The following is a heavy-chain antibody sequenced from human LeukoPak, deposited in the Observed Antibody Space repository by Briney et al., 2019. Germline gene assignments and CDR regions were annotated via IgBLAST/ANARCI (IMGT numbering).Heavy chain of an antibody. V-gene: IGHV3-33*06. CDR3: AKQRFGAVVGTGVDY. J-gene: IGHJ4*02. D-gene: IGHD6-19*01. Sequence: GGSLRLSCAASGFTFSSYGMHWVRQAPGKGLEWVGVIWYDGSNKYYADSVKGRFTISRDNSKNTLYLQMNSLRAEDTAVYYCAKQRFGAVVGTGVDYWGQGTLVTVSS. CDR2: IWYDGSNK. CDR1: GFTFSSYG.